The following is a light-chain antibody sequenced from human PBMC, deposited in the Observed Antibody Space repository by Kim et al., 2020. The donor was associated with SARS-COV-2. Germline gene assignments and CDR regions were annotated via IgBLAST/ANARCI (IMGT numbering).Light chain of an antibody. V-gene: IGKV1-8*01. CDR2: AAS. CDR1: QDVSSY. J-gene: IGKJ2*01. Sequence: SSSIGGKVTTTCRASQDVSSYLAWYQQKPGKAPELLIYAASTLQSGVPARCSGSGSGTDFTLTITCLQSQDFATYYCQEYYSYSYTCGQGTKLEI. CDR3: QEYYSYSYT.